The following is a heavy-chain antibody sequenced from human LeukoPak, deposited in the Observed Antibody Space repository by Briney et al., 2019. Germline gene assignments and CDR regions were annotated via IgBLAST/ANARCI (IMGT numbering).Heavy chain of an antibody. V-gene: IGHV3-74*01. J-gene: IGHJ4*02. D-gene: IGHD1-26*01. CDR2: IKGDGSST. CDR1: GFTFSSYW. Sequence: GGSLRLSCAASGFTFSSYWMHWVRHTPGKGLVWVSRIKGDGSSTSYADSVKGRFTISRDNAKNTLYLQMNSLRAEDTAVYYCARDDSGSPDYWGQGTLVTVSS. CDR3: ARDDSGSPDY.